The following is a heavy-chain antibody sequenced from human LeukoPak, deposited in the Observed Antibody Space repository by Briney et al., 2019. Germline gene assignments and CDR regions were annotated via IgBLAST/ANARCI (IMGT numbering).Heavy chain of an antibody. CDR2: SSSSSSYT. CDR3: ARLYGDYLNWFDP. V-gene: IGHV3-11*06. CDR1: GFTFSDYY. Sequence: GGSLRLSCAASGFTFSDYYMSWIRQAPGKGLEWVSYSSSSSSYTTYADSVKGRFTISRDNVKNSLYLQMNSLRAEDTAVYYCARLYGDYLNWFDPWGQGTLVTVSS. D-gene: IGHD4-17*01. J-gene: IGHJ5*02.